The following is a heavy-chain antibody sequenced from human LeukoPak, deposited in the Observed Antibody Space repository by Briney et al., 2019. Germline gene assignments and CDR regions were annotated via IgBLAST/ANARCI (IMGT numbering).Heavy chain of an antibody. J-gene: IGHJ4*02. D-gene: IGHD3-22*01. V-gene: IGHV3-9*01. CDR1: GFTFDDYA. Sequence: PGGSLRLSCAASGFTFDDYAIHWVRQAPGKGLEWVSGISWNSGSIGYADSVKGRFTISRDNAKNSLYLQMNSPRAEDTALYYCAKDLYDSSGYLFDYWGQGTLVTVSS. CDR2: ISWNSGSI. CDR3: AKDLYDSSGYLFDY.